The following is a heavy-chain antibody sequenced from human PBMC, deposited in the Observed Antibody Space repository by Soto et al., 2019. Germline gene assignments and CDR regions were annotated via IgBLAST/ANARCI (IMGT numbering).Heavy chain of an antibody. Sequence: ASVKVSCKASGYTFTSYYMHWVRQAPGQGLEWMGIINPSGGSTSYAQKFQGRVTMTRDTSTSTVYMELSSLRSEDTAVYYCARGDIVATGPYYYYYYMDVWGKGTTVTVSS. CDR2: INPSGGST. CDR3: ARGDIVATGPYYYYYYMDV. V-gene: IGHV1-46*03. D-gene: IGHD5-12*01. CDR1: GYTFTSYY. J-gene: IGHJ6*03.